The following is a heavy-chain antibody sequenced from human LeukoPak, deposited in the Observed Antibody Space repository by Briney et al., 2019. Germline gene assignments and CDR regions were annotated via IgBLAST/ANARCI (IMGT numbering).Heavy chain of an antibody. CDR2: IYHSGST. Sequence: SQTLSLTCTVSGGSISSGGYYWSWIRQPPGKGLEWIGYIYHSGSTYYNPSLKSRVTISVDRSKNQFSLKLSSVTAADTAVYYCARESTLSYYFDYWGQGTLVTVSS. V-gene: IGHV4-30-2*01. D-gene: IGHD2-2*01. CDR1: GGSISSGGYY. J-gene: IGHJ4*02. CDR3: ARESTLSYYFDY.